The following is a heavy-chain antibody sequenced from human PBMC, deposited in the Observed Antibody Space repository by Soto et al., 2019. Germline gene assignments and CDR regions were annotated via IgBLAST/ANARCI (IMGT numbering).Heavy chain of an antibody. Sequence: SATLSLTCAVYGGSFSGYYWSWIRQPPGKGLEWIGEINHSGSTNYNPSLKSRVTISVDTSKNQFSLKLSSVTAADTAVYYCARGDIVVVPLNYYGMDVWGQGTTVTVSS. CDR1: GGSFSGYY. J-gene: IGHJ6*02. V-gene: IGHV4-34*01. CDR3: ARGDIVVVPLNYYGMDV. D-gene: IGHD2-2*01. CDR2: INHSGST.